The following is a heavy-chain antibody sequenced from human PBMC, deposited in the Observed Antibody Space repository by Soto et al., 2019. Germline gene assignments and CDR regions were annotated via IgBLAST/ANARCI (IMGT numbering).Heavy chain of an antibody. CDR2: FFIGGNT. D-gene: IGHD3-22*01. J-gene: IGHJ4*02. CDR1: GGSISSSTYY. CDR3: ARGFTYYYDSSGYSFDY. Sequence: SETLSLTCTVAGGSISSSTYYWGWMRQPPGKGLEWIASFFIGGNTYYNPSLKSRVTISVDTSKNQFSLKLSSVTAADTAVYYCARGFTYYYDSSGYSFDYWGQGTLVTVSS. V-gene: IGHV4-39*01.